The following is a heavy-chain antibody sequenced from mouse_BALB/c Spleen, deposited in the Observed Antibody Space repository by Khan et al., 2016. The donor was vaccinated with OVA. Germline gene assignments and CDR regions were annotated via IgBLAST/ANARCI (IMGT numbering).Heavy chain of an antibody. D-gene: IGHD1-2*01. CDR1: GFSLTNYG. CDR2: IWGDGNT. CDR3: ARFDTATRNFYAVDF. Sequence: QVQLKESGPGLVAPSQSLSITCTVSGFSLTNYGINWVRQPPGKGLEWLGVIWGDGNTNYHSVLKSRLSISKDNPKSQVFFKLNRLQTDDTTTYYCARFDTATRNFYAVDFWGQGTSVTVSS. J-gene: IGHJ4*01. V-gene: IGHV2-3*01.